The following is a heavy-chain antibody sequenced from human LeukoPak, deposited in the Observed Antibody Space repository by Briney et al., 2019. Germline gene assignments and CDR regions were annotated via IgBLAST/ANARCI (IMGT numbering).Heavy chain of an antibody. Sequence: ASVKVSCKASGYTFTNYYIHWVRQAPGQGLEWMGWISAYNGNTNYAQKLQGRVTMTTDTSTSTAYMELRSLRSDDTAVYYCARRDLTDYYDSSGYYFYWGQGTLVTVSS. D-gene: IGHD3-22*01. J-gene: IGHJ4*02. V-gene: IGHV1-18*04. CDR3: ARRDLTDYYDSSGYYFY. CDR1: GYTFTNYY. CDR2: ISAYNGNT.